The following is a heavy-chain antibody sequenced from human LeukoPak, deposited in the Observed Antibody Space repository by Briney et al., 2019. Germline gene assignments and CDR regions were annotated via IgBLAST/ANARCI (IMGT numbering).Heavy chain of an antibody. J-gene: IGHJ4*02. CDR3: ASEIENVDTGIEY. CDR2: VIPILGMA. CDR1: GGSFNSFN. D-gene: IGHD5-18*01. Sequence: SVKVFCKASGGSFNSFNINWVRQAPGQGLDWMGRVIPILGMANYAQKFQGRVKITADKSTTTAYMELSSLRSEDTAVYFCASEIENVDTGIEYWGQGTLVTVSS. V-gene: IGHV1-69*02.